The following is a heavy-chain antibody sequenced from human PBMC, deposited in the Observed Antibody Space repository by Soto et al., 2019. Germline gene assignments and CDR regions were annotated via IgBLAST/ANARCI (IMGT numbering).Heavy chain of an antibody. Sequence: ASVKVSCKASGYTFTGYYMHWVRQAPGQGLEWMGWINPNSGGTNYAQKFQGRVTMTRDTSISTAYMELSRLRSDDTAVYYCASGTTYSHDPSGSPLQPGAFDIWGQGTMVTVSS. D-gene: IGHD3-22*01. V-gene: IGHV1-2*02. CDR2: INPNSGGT. CDR1: GYTFTGYY. CDR3: ASGTTYSHDPSGSPLQPGAFDI. J-gene: IGHJ3*02.